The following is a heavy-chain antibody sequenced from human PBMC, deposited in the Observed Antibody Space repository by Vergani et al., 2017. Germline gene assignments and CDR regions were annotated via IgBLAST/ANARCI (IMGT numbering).Heavy chain of an antibody. Sequence: EVQLVESGGGLVQPGGSLRLSCAASGFTFSSYWMSWVRQAPGKGLEWVANIKQDGSEKYYVDSVKGRFTISRDNAQNSLYLQMNSLRAEDTAVYYWARDRDIVVVPAAWSDYWGQGTLVTVSS. D-gene: IGHD2-2*01. V-gene: IGHV3-7*03. CDR1: GFTFSSYW. J-gene: IGHJ4*02. CDR3: ARDRDIVVVPAAWSDY. CDR2: IKQDGSEK.